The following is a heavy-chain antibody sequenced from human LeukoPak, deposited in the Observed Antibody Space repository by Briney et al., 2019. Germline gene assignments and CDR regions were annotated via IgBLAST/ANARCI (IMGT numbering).Heavy chain of an antibody. CDR1: GDSISRGSYY. V-gene: IGHV4-39*01. Sequence: SETLSLTCIVSGDSISRGSYYWGWIRQPPGKGLEWIGNIYYSAITYYNPSLKSRVTISVDTPKNQFSLKLSSVTAADTALYFCARTYDSSGTAFDYWGQGTLVTVSS. D-gene: IGHD3-22*01. CDR2: IYYSAIT. J-gene: IGHJ4*02. CDR3: ARTYDSSGTAFDY.